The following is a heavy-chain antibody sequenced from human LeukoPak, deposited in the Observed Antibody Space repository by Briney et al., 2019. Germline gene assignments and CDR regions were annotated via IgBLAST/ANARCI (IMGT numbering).Heavy chain of an antibody. CDR3: ARRRTMFGYFAGEFDY. CDR1: GGSISSSRYY. V-gene: IGHV4-39*01. D-gene: IGHD3-10*02. J-gene: IGHJ4*02. Sequence: SQTLSLTCTVSGGSISSSRYYLGSNRHPPGKGLEWIGRIYYSVSTNHNPSLKSRVTISVDTSKIQFSLKLSSVTDADTAVYYCARRRTMFGYFAGEFDYWGQGTLVTVSS. CDR2: IYYSVST.